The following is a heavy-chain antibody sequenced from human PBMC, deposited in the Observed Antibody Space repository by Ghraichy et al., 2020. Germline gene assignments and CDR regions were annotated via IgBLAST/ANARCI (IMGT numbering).Heavy chain of an antibody. CDR1: GFTFSSYA. D-gene: IGHD2-2*03. CDR3: AKVSGYCSSTSCSLISDYYYYGMDV. V-gene: IGHV3-23*01. Sequence: GGSLRLSCAASGFTFSSYAMSWVRQAPGKGLEWVSAISGSGGSTYYADSVKGRFTISRDNSKNTLYLQMNSLRAEDTAVYYCAKVSGYCSSTSCSLISDYYYYGMDVWGQGTTVTVSS. J-gene: IGHJ6*02. CDR2: ISGSGGST.